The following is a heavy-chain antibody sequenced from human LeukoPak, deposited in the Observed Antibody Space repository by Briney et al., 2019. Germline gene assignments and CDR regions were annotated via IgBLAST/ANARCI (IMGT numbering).Heavy chain of an antibody. V-gene: IGHV4-39*07. Sequence: SETLSLTCTVSGGSISSSSYYWGWIRQPPGKGLEWIGSIYYSGSTNYNPSLKSRVTISVDTSNNQVSLKVCSVTAADTAVYYCARSVRSWFDPWGQGTLVTVSS. CDR3: ARSVRSWFDP. J-gene: IGHJ5*02. D-gene: IGHD3-10*01. CDR2: IYYSGST. CDR1: GGSISSSSYY.